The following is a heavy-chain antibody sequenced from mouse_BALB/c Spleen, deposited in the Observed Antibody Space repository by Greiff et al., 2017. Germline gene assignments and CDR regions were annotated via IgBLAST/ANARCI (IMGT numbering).Heavy chain of an antibody. D-gene: IGHD2-4*01. CDR3: ARGYDYDVGYAMDY. Sequence: DVMLVESGGGLVKPGGSLKLSCAASGFTFSSYAMSWVRQSPEKRLEWVAEISSGGSYTYYPDTVTGRFTISRDNAKNTLYLEMSSLRSEDTAMYYCARGYDYDVGYAMDYWGQGTSVTVSS. V-gene: IGHV5-9-4*01. CDR1: GFTFSSYA. CDR2: ISSGGSYT. J-gene: IGHJ4*01.